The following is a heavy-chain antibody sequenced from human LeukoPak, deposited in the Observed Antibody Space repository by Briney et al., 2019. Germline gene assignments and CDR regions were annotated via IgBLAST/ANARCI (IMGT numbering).Heavy chain of an antibody. V-gene: IGHV4-61*05. D-gene: IGHD3-22*01. CDR3: ARVRNVLSDYDSSGYYYSYYYYMDV. Sequence: PSETLSLTCTVSGGSISSSSYYWGWIRQPPGKGLQWIGYIYYSGSTNYNPSLKSRVTISVDTSKNQFSLKLSSVTAADTAAYYYARVRNVLSDYDSSGYYYSYYYYMDVWGKGTTVTISS. J-gene: IGHJ6*03. CDR1: GGSISSSSYY. CDR2: IYYSGST.